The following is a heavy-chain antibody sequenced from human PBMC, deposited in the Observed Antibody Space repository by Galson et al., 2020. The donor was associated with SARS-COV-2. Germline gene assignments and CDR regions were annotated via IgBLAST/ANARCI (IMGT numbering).Heavy chain of an antibody. D-gene: IGHD1-26*01. V-gene: IGHV3-11*06. Sequence: GGSLRPSCAASGFTFSDYYMSWVRQAPGKGLEWISYISYTSIYADTVKGRFTISRENAENSLYLQMNSLRAEDTAVYYFARVPDIVGSTDGFGYFDLWGRGTLVTVSS. CDR1: GFTFSDYY. CDR2: ISYTS. J-gene: IGHJ2*01. CDR3: ARVPDIVGSTDGFGYFDL.